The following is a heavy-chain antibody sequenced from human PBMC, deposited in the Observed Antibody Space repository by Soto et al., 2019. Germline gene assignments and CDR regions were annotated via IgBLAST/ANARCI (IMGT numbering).Heavy chain of an antibody. Sequence: GSLRLSCAASGFNFSDYYMSWIRQAPGKGLEWVSYISSNGNTIYDGDSVKGRFTISRDNSKNLLYLQMNSLRAEDTAVYYCARVCQDAFDIWGLGTVVTVSS. V-gene: IGHV3-11*01. CDR3: ARVCQDAFDI. CDR1: GFNFSDYY. J-gene: IGHJ3*02. CDR2: ISSNGNTI.